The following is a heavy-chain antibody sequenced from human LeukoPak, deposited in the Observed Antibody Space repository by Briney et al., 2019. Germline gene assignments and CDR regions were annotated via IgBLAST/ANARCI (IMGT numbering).Heavy chain of an antibody. CDR2: ISAYNGNT. D-gene: IGHD3-22*01. J-gene: IGHJ4*02. V-gene: IGHV1-18*01. CDR3: ARTGYDSSGYYRADVDY. CDR1: GYTFTSYG. Sequence: SSVKVSCKASGYTFTSYGISLVRQAPGQGLEWMGWISAYNGNTNYAQKLQGRVTMTTDTSTSTAYMELRSLRSDDPAVYYCARTGYDSSGYYRADVDYWGQGTLVTVSS.